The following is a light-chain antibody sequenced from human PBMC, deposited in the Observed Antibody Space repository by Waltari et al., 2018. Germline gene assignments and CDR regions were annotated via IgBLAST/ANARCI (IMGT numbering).Light chain of an antibody. CDR2: DAS. CDR1: QSVNTY. Sequence: EIVLTQSPATLSLSPGDRATLSCRASQSVNTYLRCYQQKPGQAPSLLIDDASTRATGIPARFSGSGSGTDFTLTISSLEPEDFATYYCQQRNNWPGGTFGPGTRVEVK. V-gene: IGKV3-11*01. CDR3: QQRNNWPGGT. J-gene: IGKJ1*01.